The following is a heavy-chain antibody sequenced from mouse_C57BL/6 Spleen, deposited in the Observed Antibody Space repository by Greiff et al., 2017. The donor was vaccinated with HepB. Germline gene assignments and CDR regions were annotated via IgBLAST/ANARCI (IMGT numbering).Heavy chain of an antibody. CDR1: GYTFTSYW. CDR3: ARGVLRRGAWFAY. CDR2: IDPSDSET. Sequence: QVQLQQPGAELVRPGSSVKLSCKASGYTFTSYWMHWVKQRPIQGLEWIGNIDPSDSETHYNQKFKDKATLTVDKSSSTAYMQLSSLTSEDSAVYYCARGVLRRGAWFAYWGQGTLVTVSA. V-gene: IGHV1-52*01. D-gene: IGHD2-4*01. J-gene: IGHJ3*01.